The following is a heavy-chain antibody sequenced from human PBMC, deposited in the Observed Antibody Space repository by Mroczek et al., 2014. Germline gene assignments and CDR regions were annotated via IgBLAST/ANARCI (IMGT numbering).Heavy chain of an antibody. CDR1: GGSISSSNW. CDR3: AAYGDRYYYYGMDV. V-gene: IGHV4-4*02. CDR2: IYHSGST. J-gene: IGHJ6*02. Sequence: QVQLQQWGPGLVKPSGTLSLTCAVSGGSISSSNWWSWVRQPPGKGLEWIGEIYHSGSTNYNPSLKGRVTISVDKSKNQFSLKLSSVTAADTAVYYCAAYGDRYYYYGMDVWGQGTTVTVSS. D-gene: IGHD4-17*01.